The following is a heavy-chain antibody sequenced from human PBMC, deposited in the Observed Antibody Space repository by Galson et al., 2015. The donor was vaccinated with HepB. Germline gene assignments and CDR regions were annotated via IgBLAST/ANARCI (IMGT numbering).Heavy chain of an antibody. J-gene: IGHJ6*02. CDR3: ARDSADSSGWDYYYYGMDV. D-gene: IGHD6-19*01. V-gene: IGHV6-1*01. Sequence: CAISGDSVSSNSAAWNWIRQSPSRGLEWLGRTYYRSKWYNDYAVSVKSRITINPDTSKNQFSLQLNSVTPEDTAVYYCARDSADSSGWDYYYYGMDVWGQGTTVTVSS. CDR1: GDSVSSNSAA. CDR2: TYYRSKWYN.